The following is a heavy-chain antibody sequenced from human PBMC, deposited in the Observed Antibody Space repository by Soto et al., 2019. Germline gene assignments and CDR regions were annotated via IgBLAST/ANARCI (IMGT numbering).Heavy chain of an antibody. CDR1: GFTLSGSV. CDR2: IRSRSNGYAT. Sequence: GGSLRLSCAASGFTLSGSVIYWVRQPSGKGLEWVGRIRSRSNGYATAYAASVRGRFTISRDDSKNTAYLQMNSLKTEDTAVYYCSRRGYSNYDSDYWGQGTLVTVSS. J-gene: IGHJ4*02. CDR3: SRRGYSNYDSDY. V-gene: IGHV3-73*01. D-gene: IGHD5-12*01.